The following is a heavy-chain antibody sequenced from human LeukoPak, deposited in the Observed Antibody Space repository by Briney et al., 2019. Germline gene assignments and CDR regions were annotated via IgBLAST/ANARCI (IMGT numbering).Heavy chain of an antibody. CDR3: ARPEYYYGSVIYPPRWYGMDV. V-gene: IGHV1-18*01. D-gene: IGHD3-10*01. CDR1: GYTVTSYG. CDR2: MSVYNGNT. Sequence: ASVKVSCKASGYTVTSYGISWVRQAPGQGLEWMGWMSVYNGNTNYAQTLQGRVTMTTGTSTSTTYMELRSLRSDDTAVYYCARPEYYYGSVIYPPRWYGMDVWGQGTTVTVSS. J-gene: IGHJ6*02.